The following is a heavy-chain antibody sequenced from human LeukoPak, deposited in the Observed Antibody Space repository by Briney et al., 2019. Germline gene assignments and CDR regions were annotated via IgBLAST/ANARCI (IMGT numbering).Heavy chain of an antibody. Sequence: SETLSLTCTVSGGSISSYYWSWIRQPPGKGLEWIGYIHYSGSTNYNPYLKSRVTISVDTSKNQFSLKLSSVTAADTAVYYCARTTEGYCRGRSCYSYYYYMDVWGKGTTVTVSS. V-gene: IGHV4-59*01. CDR2: IHYSGST. J-gene: IGHJ6*03. CDR3: ARTTEGYCRGRSCYSYYYYMDV. CDR1: GGSISSYY. D-gene: IGHD2-15*01.